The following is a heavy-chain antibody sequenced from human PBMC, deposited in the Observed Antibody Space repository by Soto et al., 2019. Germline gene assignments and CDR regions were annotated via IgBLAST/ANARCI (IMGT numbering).Heavy chain of an antibody. CDR1: GYTFTGYY. D-gene: IGHD6-13*01. Sequence: ASVKVSCKASGYTFTGYYMHWVRQAPGQGLEWMGWINPNSGGTNYAQKFQGWVTMTRDTSISTAYMELSRLRSDDTAVYYCARAHSSSWGIRFDPWGQGTLVTSPQ. CDR2: INPNSGGT. V-gene: IGHV1-2*04. J-gene: IGHJ5*02. CDR3: ARAHSSSWGIRFDP.